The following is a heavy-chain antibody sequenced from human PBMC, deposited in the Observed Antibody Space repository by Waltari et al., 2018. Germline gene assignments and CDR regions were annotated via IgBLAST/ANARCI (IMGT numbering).Heavy chain of an antibody. D-gene: IGHD6-6*01. CDR3: ARVRGARSSSTWFDP. V-gene: IGHV4-61*02. J-gene: IGHJ5*02. CDR2: IYTSGST. CDR1: GGSISSGTYY. Sequence: QVQLQESGPGLVKPSQTLSLTCTVSGGSISSGTYYWTWIRQPAGKGLEWIGRIYTSGSTNYNPSLKSRVTISVDTSKNQFSLKLSSVTAADTAVYYCARVRGARSSSTWFDPWGQGTLVTVSS.